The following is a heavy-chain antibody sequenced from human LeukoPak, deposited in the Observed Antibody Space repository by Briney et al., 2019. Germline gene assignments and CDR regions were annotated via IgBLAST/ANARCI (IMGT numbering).Heavy chain of an antibody. J-gene: IGHJ6*02. V-gene: IGHV4-59*08. Sequence: SETLSLTCTVSGGSISSYYWSWIRQPPGKGLEWIGYIYYSGSTNYNPSLKSRVTISVDTSKNQFSLKLSSVTAADTAVYYCARARYDSSGYLYYYYYGMDVWGQGTTVTVSS. CDR1: GGSISSYY. CDR3: ARARYDSSGYLYYYYYGMDV. CDR2: IYYSGST. D-gene: IGHD3-22*01.